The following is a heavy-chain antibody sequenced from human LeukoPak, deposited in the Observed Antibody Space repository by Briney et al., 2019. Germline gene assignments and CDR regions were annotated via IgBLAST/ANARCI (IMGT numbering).Heavy chain of an antibody. Sequence: GGSLRLSCAASGFTFSSYEMNWVRQAPGKGLEWVSYISSSVSTIYYADSVKGRFTISRDNAKNSLYLQMNSLRAEDTAVYYCARPHRAYYSDNRDAFDIWGQGTMVTVSS. D-gene: IGHD3-10*01. CDR2: ISSSVSTI. V-gene: IGHV3-48*03. CDR1: GFTFSSYE. J-gene: IGHJ3*02. CDR3: ARPHRAYYSDNRDAFDI.